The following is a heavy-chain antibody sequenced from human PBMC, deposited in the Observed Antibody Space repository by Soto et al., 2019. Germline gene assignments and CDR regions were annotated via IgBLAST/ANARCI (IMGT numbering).Heavy chain of an antibody. V-gene: IGHV4-31*03. CDR3: ARSYSSSDNWFDP. D-gene: IGHD4-4*01. CDR2: IYYSGSA. J-gene: IGHJ5*02. CDR1: GGSISSGGYY. Sequence: SETLSLTCTVSGGSISSGGYYWSWIRQHPGTGLEWIGYIYYSGSAYYNPSLKSRVTISVDTSKNQFSLKLSSVTAADTAVYYCARSYSSSDNWFDPWGQGTLVTVSS.